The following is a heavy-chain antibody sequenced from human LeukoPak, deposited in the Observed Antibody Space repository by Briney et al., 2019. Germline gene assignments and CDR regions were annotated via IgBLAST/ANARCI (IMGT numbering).Heavy chain of an antibody. CDR3: ARVHSMEYVF. CDR1: GGPASSVLDQ. V-gene: IGHV4-61*01. J-gene: IGHJ4*02. D-gene: IGHD2-8*01. Sequence: SETLPHIRSVSGGPASSVLDQGRWIRQPPGKGLEWIGYVYCTGRTHDNPSLRSRVTILVDTSKNQFSLKLSSVTAADTAGYYRARVHSMEYVFWRQGTLVTVSS. CDR2: VYCTGRT.